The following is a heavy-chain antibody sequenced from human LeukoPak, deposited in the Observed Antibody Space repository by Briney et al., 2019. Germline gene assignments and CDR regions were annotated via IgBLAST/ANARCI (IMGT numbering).Heavy chain of an antibody. CDR2: ISSSGSTI. CDR3: ARVYYYDSSGYLNRGGSAFDI. V-gene: IGHV3-48*03. Sequence: GGSLRLSCAAPGFTFSSYEMNWVRQAPGKGLEWVSYISSSGSTIYYADSVKGRFTISRDNAKNSLYLQMNSLRAEDTAVYYCARVYYYDSSGYLNRGGSAFDIWGQGTMVTVSS. D-gene: IGHD3-22*01. CDR1: GFTFSSYE. J-gene: IGHJ3*02.